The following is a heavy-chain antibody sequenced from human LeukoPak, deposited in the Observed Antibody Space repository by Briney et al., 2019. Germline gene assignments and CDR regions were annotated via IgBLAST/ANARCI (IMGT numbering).Heavy chain of an antibody. D-gene: IGHD6-19*01. J-gene: IGHJ4*02. CDR3: ARSTYTSGSVDS. CDR2: VNPNSGDT. V-gene: IGHV1-2*02. CDR1: GYTFSNYY. Sequence: ASVKVSCKASGYTFSNYYMHWVRQAPGQGLEWMGWVNPNSGDTHYAQKFQGRVTMTRDTSISTAYMELSSLRSDDTAVFYCARSTYTSGSVDSWGQGTLVTVSS.